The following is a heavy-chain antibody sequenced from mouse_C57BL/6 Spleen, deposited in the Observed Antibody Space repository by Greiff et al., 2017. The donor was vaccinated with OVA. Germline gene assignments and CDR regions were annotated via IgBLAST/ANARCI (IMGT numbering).Heavy chain of an antibody. Sequence: VKLQESGPELVKPGASVKISCKASGYAFSSSWMNWVKQRPGKGLEWIGRIYPGDGDTNYNGKFKGKATLTADKSSSTAYMQLSSLTSEDSAVYFCARSDYYGSFFDYWGQGTTLTVSS. J-gene: IGHJ2*01. CDR1: GYAFSSSW. CDR3: ARSDYYGSFFDY. CDR2: IYPGDGDT. V-gene: IGHV1-82*01. D-gene: IGHD1-1*01.